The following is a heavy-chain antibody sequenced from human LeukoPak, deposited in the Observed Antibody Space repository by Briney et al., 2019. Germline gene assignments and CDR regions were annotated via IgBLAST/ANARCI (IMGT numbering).Heavy chain of an antibody. Sequence: PSDTLSLTCTVSGGPLSRHYWIWIRQPPGKGLEGIGYISSSGSTSYNPSLTSRVAISVDTSKNQFSLMLSSVTAADTAVYYCARLIAVAGTFYDFDYWGQGTLVTVSS. D-gene: IGHD6-19*01. V-gene: IGHV4-59*08. CDR3: ARLIAVAGTFYDFDY. CDR1: GGPLSRHY. J-gene: IGHJ4*02. CDR2: ISSSGST.